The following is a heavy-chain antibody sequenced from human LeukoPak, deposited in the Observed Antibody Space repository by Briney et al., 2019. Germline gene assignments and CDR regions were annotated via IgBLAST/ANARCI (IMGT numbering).Heavy chain of an antibody. V-gene: IGHV4-39*07. CDR1: GGSISSSSYY. J-gene: IGHJ4*02. Sequence: PSETLSLTCTVSGGSISSSSYYWSWIRQPPGKGLEWIGEINHSGSTNYNPSLKSRVTISVDTSKNQFSLKLSSVTAADTAVYYCARGRDDYVWGTYRRSQKFDCWGQGTLVTVSS. CDR3: ARGRDDYVWGTYRRSQKFDC. D-gene: IGHD3-16*02. CDR2: INHSGST.